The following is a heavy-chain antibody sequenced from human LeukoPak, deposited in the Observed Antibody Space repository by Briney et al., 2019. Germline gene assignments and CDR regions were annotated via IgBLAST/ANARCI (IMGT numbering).Heavy chain of an antibody. J-gene: IGHJ4*02. CDR1: GGSISSGDYY. CDR3: ARGGTRTVTTL. CDR2: IYHSGST. V-gene: IGHV4-39*07. Sequence: PSQTLSLTRTVSGGSISSGDYYWSWIRPPPGKGLEWIGSIYHSGSTNYNPSLKSRVTISVDTSNNQFSLILSSVTAADTAIYYCARGGTRTVTTLWGQGTLVTVSS. D-gene: IGHD4-17*01.